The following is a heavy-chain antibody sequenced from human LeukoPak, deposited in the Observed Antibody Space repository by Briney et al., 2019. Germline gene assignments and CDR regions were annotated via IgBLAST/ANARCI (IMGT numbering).Heavy chain of an antibody. CDR2: ISSSSSTI. V-gene: IGHV3-48*01. D-gene: IGHD3-22*01. CDR1: GFTFSSYS. J-gene: IGHJ3*02. Sequence: GGSLRLSCAASGFTFSSYSMNWVRQAPGKGLEWVSYISSSSSTIYYADSVKGRFTISRDNAKNSLYLQMNSLRAEDTAVYYCASPYYDSSGYHDAFDIWGQGTMVTVSS. CDR3: ASPYYDSSGYHDAFDI.